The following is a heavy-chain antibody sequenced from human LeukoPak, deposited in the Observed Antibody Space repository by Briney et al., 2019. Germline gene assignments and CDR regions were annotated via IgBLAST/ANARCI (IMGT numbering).Heavy chain of an antibody. CDR3: ARDVRGYSYGDFDY. J-gene: IGHJ4*02. Sequence: ASVKVSCKASGYIFTSYGLSWVRQAPGQGLEWMGWISAYNGNTNYAQKLQGRVTMTTDTSTSTAYMELRSLRSDDTAVYYCARDVRGYSYGDFDYWGQGTLVTVSS. D-gene: IGHD5-18*01. CDR1: GYIFTSYG. CDR2: ISAYNGNT. V-gene: IGHV1-18*01.